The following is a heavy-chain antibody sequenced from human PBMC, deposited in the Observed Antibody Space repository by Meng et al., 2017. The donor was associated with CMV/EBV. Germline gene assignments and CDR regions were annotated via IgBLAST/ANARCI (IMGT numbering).Heavy chain of an antibody. CDR3: ARGRDLDFWSGYYKGAFDP. CDR1: GGSVSSGSYY. Sequence: SETLSLTCTVSGGSVSSGSYYWSWIRQPPGKGLEWIGYIYYSGSTNYNPSLTSRVTISVDTSKNQFSLKLSSVTAADTAVYYCARGRDLDFWSGYYKGAFDPWGQGTLVTVSS. D-gene: IGHD3-3*01. J-gene: IGHJ5*02. CDR2: IYYSGST. V-gene: IGHV4-61*01.